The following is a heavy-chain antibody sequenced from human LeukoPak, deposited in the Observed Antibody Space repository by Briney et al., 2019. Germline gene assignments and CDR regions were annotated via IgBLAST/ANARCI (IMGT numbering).Heavy chain of an antibody. CDR3: ARRDGYNPFDY. CDR1: GFTFSTYA. J-gene: IGHJ4*02. V-gene: IGHV3-23*01. CDR2: VSGSGAGT. Sequence: GGSLRLSCAASGFTFSTYAISWFRRAPGKGLEWVSSVSGSGAGTYYADSVKGRFIISRDNSKNTLFLQMNSLRADDTAVYYCARRDGYNPFDYWGQGTQVTVSS. D-gene: IGHD5-24*01.